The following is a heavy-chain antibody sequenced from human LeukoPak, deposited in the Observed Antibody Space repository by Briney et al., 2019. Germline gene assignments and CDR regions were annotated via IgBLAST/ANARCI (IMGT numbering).Heavy chain of an antibody. CDR3: ARGSAYCSSTSCYFDY. CDR2: INPNSGGT. J-gene: IGHJ4*02. V-gene: IGHV1-2*02. Sequence: GASVKVSCKASGYTFTGYYMHWVRQAPGQGLEWMGWINPNSGGTNYAQKFQGRVTMTRDTSISTAYMELSRLRSDDTAVYYCARGSAYCSSTSCYFDYWGQGTLVTVSS. CDR1: GYTFTGYY. D-gene: IGHD2-2*01.